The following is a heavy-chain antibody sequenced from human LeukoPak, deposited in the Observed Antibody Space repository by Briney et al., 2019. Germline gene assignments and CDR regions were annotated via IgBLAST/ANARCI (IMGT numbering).Heavy chain of an antibody. CDR3: AGTEYSGYDL. D-gene: IGHD5-12*01. V-gene: IGHV3-48*02. CDR1: GFTFSYYK. Sequence: GGSLRLSCAASGFTFSYYKMNWVRQAPGKGLEWVSYITGSSTTIYYADSVKGRFTVSRDNAKNSLYLQMSSLRDEDTAVYYCAGTEYSGYDLWGQGTLATVSS. CDR2: ITGSSTTI. J-gene: IGHJ5*02.